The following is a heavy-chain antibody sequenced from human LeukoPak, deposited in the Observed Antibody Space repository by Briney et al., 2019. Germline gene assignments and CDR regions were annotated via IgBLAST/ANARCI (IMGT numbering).Heavy chain of an antibody. CDR3: AKAHCSSTSCSRADN. J-gene: IGHJ4*02. V-gene: IGHV3-30-3*01. Sequence: GGSLRLSCAASGFNFSYYTMHWVRQAPDKGLEWVSVILYDGNNKYYADSVKGRVTISRVQSTNTVYLQMNSLRADDTAVYYCAKAHCSSTSCSRADNWGQGTLVTVSS. D-gene: IGHD2-2*01. CDR2: ILYDGNNK. CDR1: GFNFSYYT.